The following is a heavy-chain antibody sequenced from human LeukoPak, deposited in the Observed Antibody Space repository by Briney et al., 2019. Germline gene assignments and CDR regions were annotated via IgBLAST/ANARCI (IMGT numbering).Heavy chain of an antibody. CDR2: ISYDGSNK. V-gene: IGHV3-30-3*01. J-gene: IGHJ4*02. Sequence: GGSLRLSCAASGFTFSSYAMHWVRQAPGKGLEWVAVISYDGSNKYYADSVKGRFTISRDNSKNTLYLQMNSLRAVDTAVYYCARGKTYYYDSSGDYWGQGTLVTVSS. D-gene: IGHD3-22*01. CDR1: GFTFSSYA. CDR3: ARGKTYYYDSSGDY.